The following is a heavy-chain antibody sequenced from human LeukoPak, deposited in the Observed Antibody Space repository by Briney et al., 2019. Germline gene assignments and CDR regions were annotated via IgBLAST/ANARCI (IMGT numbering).Heavy chain of an antibody. CDR2: INPNSGAT. D-gene: IGHD3-22*01. CDR3: ARDLREHYYDSGGYVD. V-gene: IGHV1-2*02. Sequence: ASVKVSCNASGYTFTGYYMHWVRQAPGQGLEWMGWINPNSGATNYAQRFQRRVTMTRDTSISTAYMELSSLISEDTAVYFCARDLREHYYDSGGYVDWGQGTLVTVSS. J-gene: IGHJ4*02. CDR1: GYTFTGYY.